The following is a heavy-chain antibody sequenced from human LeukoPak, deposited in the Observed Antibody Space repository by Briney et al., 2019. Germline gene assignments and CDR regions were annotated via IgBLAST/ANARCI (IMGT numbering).Heavy chain of an antibody. CDR1: GCTFSSYW. CDR2: ISGSGGST. V-gene: IGHV3-23*01. D-gene: IGHD2-2*01. J-gene: IGHJ4*02. Sequence: GGSLRLSCAASGCTFSSYWMSWVRQAPGKGLEWVSAISGSGGSTYYADSVKGRFTISRDNSKNTLYLQMNSLRAEDTAVYYCAKGTGFVVVPAAIDYWGQGTLVTVSS. CDR3: AKGTGFVVVPAAIDY.